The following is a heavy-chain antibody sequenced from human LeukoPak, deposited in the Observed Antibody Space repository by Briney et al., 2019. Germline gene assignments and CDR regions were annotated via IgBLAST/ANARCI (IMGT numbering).Heavy chain of an antibody. CDR2: INPNSGGT. J-gene: IGHJ6*03. CDR1: GYTFTGYY. D-gene: IGHD3-10*01. V-gene: IGHV1-2*02. CDR3: ARSTMVRGAPYYMDV. Sequence: GASVKVSCKASGYTFTGYYMHWVQQAPGQGLEWMGWINPNSGGTNYAQKFQGRVTMTRDTSISTAYMELSRLRSDDTAVYYCARSTMVRGAPYYMDVWGKGTTVTISS.